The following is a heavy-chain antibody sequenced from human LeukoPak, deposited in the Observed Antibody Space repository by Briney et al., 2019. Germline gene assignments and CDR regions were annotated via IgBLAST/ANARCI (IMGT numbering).Heavy chain of an antibody. CDR1: GLTFSSYG. Sequence: GGSLRLSCAASGLTFSSYGMDWVRQAPGKGLEWVAYISSAGSSINYADSFKGRFTISRDNSKNTLYLQMNSLRAEDTAVYYCARVKRGYSGYGDYWGQGTMVTVSS. D-gene: IGHD5-12*01. CDR3: ARVKRGYSGYGDY. CDR2: ISSAGSSI. V-gene: IGHV3-48*01. J-gene: IGHJ4*02.